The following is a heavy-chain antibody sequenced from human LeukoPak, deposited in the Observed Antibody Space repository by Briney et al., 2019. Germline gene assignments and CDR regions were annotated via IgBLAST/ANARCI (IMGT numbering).Heavy chain of an antibody. J-gene: IGHJ4*02. CDR1: GYTFTGYY. V-gene: IGHV1-2*02. CDR3: TRGRPVLSHFDY. Sequence: EASVKVSCKASGYTFTGYYMHWVRQAPGQGLEWMGWINPNSGGTNYAQKFQGRVTMTRDTSISTAYMELSSLRSEDTAVYYCTRGRPVLSHFDYWGQGALVTVSS. D-gene: IGHD2-8*01. CDR2: INPNSGGT.